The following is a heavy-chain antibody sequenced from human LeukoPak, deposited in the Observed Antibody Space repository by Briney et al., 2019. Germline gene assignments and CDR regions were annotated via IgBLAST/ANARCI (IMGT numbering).Heavy chain of an antibody. CDR2: IKEDGSMR. CDR1: GFTFSRHW. CDR3: AKGRVVAADFDY. Sequence: GGALRLSCAASGFTFSRHWMDWVRQAPGKGLEWVANIKEDGSMREYLDSVKGRFTISRDNSKNTLYLQMNSLRAEDTAVYYCAKGRVVAADFDYWGQGTLVTVSS. J-gene: IGHJ4*02. V-gene: IGHV3-7*03. D-gene: IGHD6-13*01.